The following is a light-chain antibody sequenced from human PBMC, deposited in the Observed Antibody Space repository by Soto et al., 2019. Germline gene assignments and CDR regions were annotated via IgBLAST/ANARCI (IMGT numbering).Light chain of an antibody. J-gene: IGLJ2*01. V-gene: IGLV2-14*01. CDR3: SSYTTSSTVA. CDR1: SSDVGVYNF. Sequence: QSALTQPASVSGSPGQSITISCTGTSSDVGVYNFVSWYQQLPGKAPKLMIYDVSNRPSGVSNRFSGSKSANTASLTISGLQAEDEADYYCSSYTTSSTVAFGGGTKLTVL. CDR2: DVS.